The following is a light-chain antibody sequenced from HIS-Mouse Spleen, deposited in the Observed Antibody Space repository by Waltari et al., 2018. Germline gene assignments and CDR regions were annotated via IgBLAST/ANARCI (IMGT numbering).Light chain of an antibody. Sequence: SYELTQPPSVSVSPGQTARTPCSGEALPKNYAYWYQQKSGQAPVLVIYEDSKRPSGIPERFSGSSSGTMATLTISGAQVEDEADYYCYSTDSSGNHRVFGGGTKLTVL. V-gene: IGLV3-10*01. J-gene: IGLJ2*01. CDR1: ALPKNY. CDR3: YSTDSSGNHRV. CDR2: EDS.